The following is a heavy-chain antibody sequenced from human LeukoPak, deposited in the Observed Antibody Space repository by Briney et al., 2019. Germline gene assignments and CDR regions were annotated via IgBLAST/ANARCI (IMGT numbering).Heavy chain of an antibody. CDR3: ARDIEFDP. V-gene: IGHV1-46*01. CDR1: GYTFSSYY. D-gene: IGHD1-26*01. Sequence: GASVKISCKASGYTFSSYYMHWVRQARGQGLEWMGIINPSGGSTSYAQKFQGRVTMTRDMSTSTVYMELSSLRSEDTAVYYCARDIEFDPWGQGTLVTVSS. J-gene: IGHJ5*02. CDR2: INPSGGST.